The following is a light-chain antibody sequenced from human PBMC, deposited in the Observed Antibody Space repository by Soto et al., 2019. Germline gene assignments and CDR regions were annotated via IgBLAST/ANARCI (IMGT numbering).Light chain of an antibody. CDR3: NSYTSRATGV. Sequence: QSALTQPASVSGSPGQSITISCIGTSSDVGGYNYVSWYQQHPGRAPKLIIFEVSNRPSGVSDRFSGSKSDNTASLTISGLQAEDEADYYCNSYTSRATGVFGGGTKLTVL. CDR1: SSDVGGYNY. V-gene: IGLV2-14*01. J-gene: IGLJ2*01. CDR2: EVS.